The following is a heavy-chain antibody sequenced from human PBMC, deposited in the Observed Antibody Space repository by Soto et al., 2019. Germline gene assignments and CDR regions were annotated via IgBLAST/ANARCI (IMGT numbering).Heavy chain of an antibody. J-gene: IGHJ5*02. Sequence: PSETLSLTCTVSGGSISSGGYYWSWIRQHPGKGLEWIGYIYYSGSTYYNPSLKSRVTISVDTSKNQFSLKLSSVTAADTAVYYCARSFSSSGPHWFDPWGQGTLVTVSS. D-gene: IGHD6-6*01. CDR3: ARSFSSSGPHWFDP. CDR1: GGSISSGGYY. V-gene: IGHV4-31*03. CDR2: IYYSGST.